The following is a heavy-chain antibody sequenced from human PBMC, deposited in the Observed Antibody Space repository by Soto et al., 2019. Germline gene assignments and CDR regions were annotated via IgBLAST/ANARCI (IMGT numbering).Heavy chain of an antibody. J-gene: IGHJ4*02. Sequence: EVQLVESGGGLVQPGRSLRLSCAASGFTFDDYAMHWVRQAPGKGLEWVSGISWNSGSIGYADSVKGRFTISRDNAKNSQYLQMNSLISEDTALYYCAKDMGYDLSPLGYFDYWGQGTLVTVSS. CDR3: AKDMGYDLSPLGYFDY. CDR2: ISWNSGSI. D-gene: IGHD5-12*01. V-gene: IGHV3-9*01. CDR1: GFTFDDYA.